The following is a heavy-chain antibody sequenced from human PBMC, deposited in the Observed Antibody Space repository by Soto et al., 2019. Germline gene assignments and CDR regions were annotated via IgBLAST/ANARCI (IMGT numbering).Heavy chain of an antibody. J-gene: IGHJ4*02. CDR1: GFTFSSYA. D-gene: IGHD6-19*01. CDR3: ALARQWLVGGKYYFDY. Sequence: GGSLRLSCAASGFTFSSYAMSWVRQAPGKGLEWVSAISGSGGSTYYADSVKGRFTISRDNSKNTLYLQMNSLRAEDTAVYYCALARQWLVGGKYYFDYWGQGTLVTVSS. V-gene: IGHV3-23*01. CDR2: ISGSGGST.